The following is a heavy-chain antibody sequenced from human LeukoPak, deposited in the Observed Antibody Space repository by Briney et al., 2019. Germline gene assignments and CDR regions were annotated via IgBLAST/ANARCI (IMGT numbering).Heavy chain of an antibody. CDR1: GGPISTYQ. CDR3: VRRRDGYIDN. D-gene: IGHD5-24*01. CDR2: IYYTGST. V-gene: IGHV4-59*08. Sequence: PSETLSLTCTVSGGPISTYQWSWIRQPPGKGLEWIGYIYYTGSTNYNPSLKSRLTISVDASKNQFSLKLSSVTAADTAVYYCVRRRDGYIDNWGQGTLLTVSS. J-gene: IGHJ4*02.